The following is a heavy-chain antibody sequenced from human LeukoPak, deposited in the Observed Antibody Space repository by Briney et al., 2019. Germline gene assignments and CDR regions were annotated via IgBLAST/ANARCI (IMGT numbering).Heavy chain of an antibody. V-gene: IGHV5-51*01. CDR1: GYSVTSYW. Sequence: GESLKISCKGSGYSVTSYWIGWVRQMPGKGLEWMGIIYPGDSDTRYSPSLQGQVTISADKSISTAYLQWSSLKASDTAMYYCARRRYFDWLLDDAFDIWGQGTMVTVSS. CDR2: IYPGDSDT. CDR3: ARRRYFDWLLDDAFDI. D-gene: IGHD3-9*01. J-gene: IGHJ3*02.